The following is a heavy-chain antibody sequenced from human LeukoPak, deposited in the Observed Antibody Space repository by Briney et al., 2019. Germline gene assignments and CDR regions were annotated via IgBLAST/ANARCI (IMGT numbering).Heavy chain of an antibody. CDR3: TKRQRLVKVYYGMDV. CDR1: GFTFSSYG. CDR2: ISGSPPAT. J-gene: IGHJ6*02. V-gene: IGHV3-23*01. Sequence: GGSLRLSCAASGFTFSSYGMSWVRQAPGKGLEWVSAISGSPPATYYADSVKGRFTISRDNSKNTLYLQMNSLKAEDTAVYYCTKRQRLVKVYYGMDVWGQGTTVTVSS. D-gene: IGHD6-13*01.